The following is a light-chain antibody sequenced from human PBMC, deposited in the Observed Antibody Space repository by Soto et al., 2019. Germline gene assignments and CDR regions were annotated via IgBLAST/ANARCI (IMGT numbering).Light chain of an antibody. CDR2: WAS. V-gene: IGKV4-1*01. J-gene: IGKJ1*01. CDR3: QHYYSIPWT. CDR1: QSVFSNSNNKNC. Sequence: DIVMTQSPDSLAVSLGERATINCKSSQSVFSNSNNKNCIAWYQQKSGQPPKLLIYWASSRESGVPDRFSGGGSGTDFTLTISSLQAEDGATYYCQHYYSIPWTFGQGTRVEIK.